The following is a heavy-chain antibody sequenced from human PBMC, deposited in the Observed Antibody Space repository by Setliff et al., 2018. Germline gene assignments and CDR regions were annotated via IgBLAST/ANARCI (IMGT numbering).Heavy chain of an antibody. D-gene: IGHD3-10*01. Sequence: PSETLSLTCTVSNGSLNRNGYYWAWVRQPPGKGLEWIASVYHRGTTYYNPSLKSRVTTSVDTSKNQFSLKLISVTAADTAVYFCARESATIGEFPLYYFDKWGQGIPVTVSS. CDR1: NGSLNRNGYY. V-gene: IGHV4-39*02. CDR2: VYHRGTT. J-gene: IGHJ4*02. CDR3: ARESATIGEFPLYYFDK.